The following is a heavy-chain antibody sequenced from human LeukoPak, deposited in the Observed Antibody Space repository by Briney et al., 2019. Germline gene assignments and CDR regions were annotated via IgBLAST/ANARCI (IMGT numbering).Heavy chain of an antibody. CDR2: INPSGGST. D-gene: IGHD3-16*01. CDR1: GYTFTSYY. J-gene: IGHJ4*02. CDR3: ARTYDYVWGSYSPFDY. Sequence: ASVTVSCKASGYTFTSYYMHWVRQAPGQGLEWMGIINPSGGSTSYAQKFQGRVTMTRDTSTSTVYMELSSLRSEDTAVYYCARTYDYVWGSYSPFDYWGQGTLVTVSS. V-gene: IGHV1-46*01.